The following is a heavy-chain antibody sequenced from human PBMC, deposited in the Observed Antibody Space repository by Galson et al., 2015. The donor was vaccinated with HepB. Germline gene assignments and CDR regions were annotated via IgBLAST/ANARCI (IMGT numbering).Heavy chain of an antibody. J-gene: IGHJ4*02. CDR3: ARAVMTTVTQLYHYPYFDY. V-gene: IGHV1-3*01. CDR1: GYTFTSYA. Sequence: SVKVSCKASGYTFTSYAMHWVRQAPGQRLEWMGWINAGNGNTKHSQKFQGRVTMTRDTSTSTVYMELSSLRSEDTAVYYCARAVMTTVTQLYHYPYFDYWGQGTLVTVSS. D-gene: IGHD4-17*01. CDR2: INAGNGNT.